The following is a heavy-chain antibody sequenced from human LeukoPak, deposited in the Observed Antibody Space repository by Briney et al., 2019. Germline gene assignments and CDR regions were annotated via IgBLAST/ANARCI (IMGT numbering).Heavy chain of an antibody. Sequence: GGSLRLSCAASGFTYSHFGMHWVRQAPGKGLEWVAVIWSDGSEKYYGDAVKGRFTISRDNSRNTLYLQMNNLRDDDTAVYFCAKDAQRGFDYSNSLECWGQGTLVIVSS. CDR3: AKDAQRGFDYSNSLEC. CDR2: IWSDGSEK. J-gene: IGHJ4*02. D-gene: IGHD4-11*01. V-gene: IGHV3-33*06. CDR1: GFTYSHFG.